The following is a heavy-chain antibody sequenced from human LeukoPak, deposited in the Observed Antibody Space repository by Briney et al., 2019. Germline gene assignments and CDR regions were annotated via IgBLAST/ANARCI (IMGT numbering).Heavy chain of an antibody. CDR3: ARDLRGTNYYYYMDV. V-gene: IGHV4-30-2*01. J-gene: IGHJ6*03. CDR2: IYHSGST. CDR1: GGSISSGGYY. Sequence: SETLSLTCTVSGGSISSGGYYWSWIRQPPGKGLEWIGYIYHSGSTYYNPSLKSRVTISVDRSKNQFSLKLSSVTAADTAVYYCARDLRGTNYYYYMDVWGKGTTVTVSS.